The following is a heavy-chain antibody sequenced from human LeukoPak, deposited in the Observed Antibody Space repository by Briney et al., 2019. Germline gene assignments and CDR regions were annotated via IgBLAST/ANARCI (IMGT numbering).Heavy chain of an antibody. V-gene: IGHV4-38-2*02. CDR2: IYYSGST. D-gene: IGHD2-2*01. J-gene: IGHJ6*03. CDR3: ARVIVVVPAAKGGYYMDV. CDR1: GYSISSGYY. Sequence: SETLSLTCTVSGYSISSGYYWGWIRQPPGKGLEWIGSIYYSGSTYYNPSLKSRVTISVDTSKNQFSLKLSSVTAADTAVYYCARVIVVVPAAKGGYYMDVWGKGTTVTVSS.